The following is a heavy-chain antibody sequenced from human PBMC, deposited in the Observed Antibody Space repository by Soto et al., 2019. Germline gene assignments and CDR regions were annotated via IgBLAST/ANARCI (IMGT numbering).Heavy chain of an antibody. V-gene: IGHV4-59*05. J-gene: IGHJ4*02. Sequence: PSETLSVTCTVSSGSVTSHDWSWIRQSPGKGLEWIGHIYYGGNTYYNPSLKSRVTISVDTSKNQFSLKLSSVTAADTAVYYCARHKPRIAVDIDYWGQGTLVTVSS. CDR1: SGSVTSHD. CDR3: ARHKPRIAVDIDY. D-gene: IGHD6-19*01. CDR2: IYYGGNT.